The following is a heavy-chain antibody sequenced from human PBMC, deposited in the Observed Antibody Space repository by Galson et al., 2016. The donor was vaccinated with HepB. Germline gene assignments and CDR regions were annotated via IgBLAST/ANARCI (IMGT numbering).Heavy chain of an antibody. CDR1: GYTFTGYY. D-gene: IGHD6-13*01. CDR3: VRQPYSSTPWDFLE. CDR2: INPNSGDT. V-gene: IGHV1-2*02. Sequence: SVKVSCKASGYTFTGYYIHWVRQAPGQWLEWMGWINPNSGDTNYAQKLQGRVTISVDTSEKQFSLQLTSVTAADTAVYYCVRQPYSSTPWDFLEWGQGTLVTVSS. J-gene: IGHJ1*01.